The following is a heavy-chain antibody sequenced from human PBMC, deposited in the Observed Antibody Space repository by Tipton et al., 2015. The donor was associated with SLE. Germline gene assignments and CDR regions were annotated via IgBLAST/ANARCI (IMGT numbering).Heavy chain of an antibody. V-gene: IGHV3-23*04. J-gene: IGHJ4*02. Sequence: QLVQSGGGLVKPGGSLRLSCAASEFTFSSYAMSWVRQAPGKGLEWVSAISGSGGSTYYADSVKGRFTISRDNSKNTLYLQMNSLRAEDTAVYYCANQEGSGSYVDYWGQGTLVTVSS. CDR3: ANQEGSGSYVDY. D-gene: IGHD3-10*01. CDR1: EFTFSSYA. CDR2: ISGSGGST.